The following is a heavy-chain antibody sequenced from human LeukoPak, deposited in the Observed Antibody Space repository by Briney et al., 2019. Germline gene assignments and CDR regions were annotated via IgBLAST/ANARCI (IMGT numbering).Heavy chain of an antibody. CDR1: GGSFSGYY. Sequence: SETLSLTCAVYGGSFSGYYWSWIRQPPGKGLEWIGEINHSGSTNYNPSLKSRVTISVDKSKNQFSLKLSSVTAADTAVYYCASLGATFYYWGQGTLVTVSS. D-gene: IGHD1-26*01. V-gene: IGHV4-34*01. J-gene: IGHJ4*02. CDR2: INHSGST. CDR3: ASLGATFYY.